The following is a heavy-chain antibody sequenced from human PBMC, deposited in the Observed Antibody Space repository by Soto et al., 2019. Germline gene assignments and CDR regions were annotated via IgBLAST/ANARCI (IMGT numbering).Heavy chain of an antibody. J-gene: IGHJ6*02. Sequence: SETLSLTCTVSGGSISSGGYYWSWIRHHPGKGLEWIGYIYYSGSTYYNPSLKSRVTLSVDTSKNQFSVRLNSVTAPDTAVYYCAPLTVSLSGPYGIHVWGQGTTVTVSS. CDR1: GGSISSGGYY. CDR3: APLTVSLSGPYGIHV. D-gene: IGHD2-15*01. CDR2: IYYSGST. V-gene: IGHV4-31*03.